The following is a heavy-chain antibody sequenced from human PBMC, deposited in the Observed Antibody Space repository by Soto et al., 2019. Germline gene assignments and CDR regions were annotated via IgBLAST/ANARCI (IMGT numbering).Heavy chain of an antibody. Sequence: GGSLRLSCAASGFTFSYYEMNWVRQAPGKGLEWISYITSSGSTIYYADSVKGRFTISRDNAKNSLYLQMSSLRAEDTAVYYCARGPHSSTMGADDYWGQGTLVTVSS. CDR2: ITSSGSTI. CDR3: ARGPHSSTMGADDY. D-gene: IGHD6-13*01. V-gene: IGHV3-48*03. J-gene: IGHJ4*02. CDR1: GFTFSYYE.